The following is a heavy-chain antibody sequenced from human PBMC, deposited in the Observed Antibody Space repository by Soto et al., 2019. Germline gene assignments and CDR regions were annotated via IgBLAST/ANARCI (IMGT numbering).Heavy chain of an antibody. CDR2: ISYDGSNK. CDR1: GFTFSSYG. J-gene: IGHJ6*03. D-gene: IGHD5-12*01. Sequence: PGGSLRLSCAASGFTFSSYGMHWVRQAPGKGLEWVAVISYDGSNKYYADSVKGRFTISRDNSKNTLYLQMNSLRAEDTAVYYCAKVAYSGYDYYYYYYMDVRGKGTTVTVSS. CDR3: AKVAYSGYDYYYYYYMDV. V-gene: IGHV3-30*18.